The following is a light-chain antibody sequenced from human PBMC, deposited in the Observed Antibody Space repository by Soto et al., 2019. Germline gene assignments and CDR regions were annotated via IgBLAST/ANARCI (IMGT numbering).Light chain of an antibody. CDR3: QQSYSSPPT. Sequence: DIQMTESPSSLSASVGDRVTITCRASQTISNFVNWYQQKPGKAPKLLIFAASSLQSGVPSRFSGSRSGPDFTLTISSLQPEDFATYYCQQSYSSPPTFGQGTKVDIK. V-gene: IGKV1-39*01. J-gene: IGKJ1*01. CDR2: AAS. CDR1: QTISNF.